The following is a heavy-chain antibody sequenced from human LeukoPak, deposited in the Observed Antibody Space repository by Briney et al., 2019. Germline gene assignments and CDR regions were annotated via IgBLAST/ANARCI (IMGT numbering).Heavy chain of an antibody. Sequence: PSETLSLTCTVSGGSMSTYYWSWIRQPPGKGLEWIGYIYYRGSTNYNPSLKSRVTISVDTSKNQFSLKLSSVTAADTAVYYCARFDRLRYYFDYWGQGTLVSVSS. CDR3: ARFDRLRYYFDY. CDR1: GGSMSTYY. CDR2: IYYRGST. V-gene: IGHV4-59*01. J-gene: IGHJ4*02. D-gene: IGHD2-21*01.